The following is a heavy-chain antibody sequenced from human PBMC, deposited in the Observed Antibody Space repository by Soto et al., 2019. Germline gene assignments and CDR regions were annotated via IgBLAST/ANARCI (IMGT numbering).Heavy chain of an antibody. V-gene: IGHV4-34*01. CDR3: ARGALRYRKPDNWFDP. CDR1: GGSFSGYY. Sequence: SETLSLTCAVYGGSFSGYYWSWIRQPPGKGLEWIGEINHSGSTNYNPSLKSRVTISVDTSKNQFSLKLSSVTAADTAVYYCARGALRYRKPDNWFDPWGQGTLVT. J-gene: IGHJ5*02. D-gene: IGHD1-1*01. CDR2: INHSGST.